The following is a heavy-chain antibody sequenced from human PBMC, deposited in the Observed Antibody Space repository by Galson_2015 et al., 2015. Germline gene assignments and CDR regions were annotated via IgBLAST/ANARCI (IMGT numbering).Heavy chain of an antibody. CDR1: GFTFSDFY. D-gene: IGHD1/OR15-1a*01. CDR2: ISSSGTTI. V-gene: IGHV3-11*01. CDR3: ARLEHFGDYVGS. Sequence: SLRLSCAASGFTFSDFYMSWIRQAPGKGLEWVSYISSSGTTIYYADSVKGRFIVSRDNAKKSLYLQMNSLRAEDTAVYYCARLEHFGDYVGSWGQGTLVTVSS. J-gene: IGHJ4*02.